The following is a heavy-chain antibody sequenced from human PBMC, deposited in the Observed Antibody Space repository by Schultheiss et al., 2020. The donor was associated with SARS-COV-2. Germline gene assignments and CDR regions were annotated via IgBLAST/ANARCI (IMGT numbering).Heavy chain of an antibody. J-gene: IGHJ6*02. V-gene: IGHV4-34*01. CDR2: INHSGST. CDR1: GGSFSGYY. CDR3: ARDGYYYYYGMDV. Sequence: SETLSLTCAVYGGSFSGYYWSWIRQPPGKGLEWIGEINHSGSTNYNPSLKSRVTISVDTSKNQFSLKLSSVTAADTAVYYCARDGYYYYYGMDVWGQGTTVTVSS.